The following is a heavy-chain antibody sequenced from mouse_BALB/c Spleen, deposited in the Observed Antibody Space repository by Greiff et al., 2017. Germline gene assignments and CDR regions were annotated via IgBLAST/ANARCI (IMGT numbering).Heavy chain of an antibody. Sequence: VQLQQSGPELVKPGASVKISCKASGYAFSSSWMNWVKQRPGQGLEWIGRIYPGDGDTNYNGKFKGKATLTADKSSSTAYMQLSSLTSVDSAVYFCARRGGNYGMDYWGQGTSVTVSS. D-gene: IGHD2-1*01. CDR2: IYPGDGDT. CDR3: ARRGGNYGMDY. V-gene: IGHV1-82*01. J-gene: IGHJ4*01. CDR1: GYAFSSSW.